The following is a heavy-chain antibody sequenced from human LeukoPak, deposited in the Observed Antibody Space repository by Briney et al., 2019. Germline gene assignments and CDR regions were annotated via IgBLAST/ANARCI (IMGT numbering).Heavy chain of an antibody. V-gene: IGHV3-21*01. J-gene: IGHJ4*02. CDR1: GFAFSSYS. Sequence: GGSLRLSCAASGFAFSSYSMNWVRQAPGKGLEWVSSISSDSRYIFYAEPVKGRFTISRDNAENSLYLQMNSLRVEDTAVYYCARFETVTAKPFEYWGQGTLVTVSS. CDR2: ISSDSRYI. CDR3: ARFETVTAKPFEY. D-gene: IGHD2-21*02.